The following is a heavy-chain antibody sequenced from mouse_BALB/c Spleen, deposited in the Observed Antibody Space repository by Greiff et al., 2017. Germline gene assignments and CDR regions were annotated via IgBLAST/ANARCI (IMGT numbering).Heavy chain of an antibody. CDR2: ISSGGGST. D-gene: IGHD1-2*01. Sequence: EVKLEESGGGLVKPGGSLKLSCAASGFAFSSYDMSWVRQTPEKRLEWVAYISSGGGSTYYPDTVKGRFTISRDNAKNTLYLQMSSLKSEDTAMYYCARQGDYGLYYYAMDYWGQGTSVTVSS. CDR1: GFAFSSYD. J-gene: IGHJ4*01. V-gene: IGHV5-12-1*01. CDR3: ARQGDYGLYYYAMDY.